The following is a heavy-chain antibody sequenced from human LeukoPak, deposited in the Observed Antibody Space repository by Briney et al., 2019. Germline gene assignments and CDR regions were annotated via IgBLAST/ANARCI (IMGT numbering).Heavy chain of an antibody. CDR2: INPRGGST. Sequence: APVKVSCKASGYTFTSYYMHWMRQAPGQGPEWMGIINPRGGSTDYAQKFQGRITMTSDTSTSTVYMESNSLRSDDTAVYFCARVGSAAATADYWGQGTLVTVSS. V-gene: IGHV1-46*01. J-gene: IGHJ4*02. CDR1: GYTFTSYY. D-gene: IGHD6-25*01. CDR3: ARVGSAAATADY.